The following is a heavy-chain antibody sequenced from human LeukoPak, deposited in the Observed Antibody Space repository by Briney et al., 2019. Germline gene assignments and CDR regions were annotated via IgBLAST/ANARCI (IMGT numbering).Heavy chain of an antibody. CDR3: ARLVGSGYYDSSGYYSFDY. CDR1: GGSISSSSYY. CDR2: IYYSGST. Sequence: SETLSLTCTVSGGSISSSSYYWGWIRQPPGKGLEWIGSIYYSGSTYYNPSLKSRVTISVDTSKNQFSLKLSPVTAADTAVYYCARLVGSGYYDSSGYYSFDYWGQGTLVTVSS. D-gene: IGHD3-22*01. J-gene: IGHJ4*02. V-gene: IGHV4-39*01.